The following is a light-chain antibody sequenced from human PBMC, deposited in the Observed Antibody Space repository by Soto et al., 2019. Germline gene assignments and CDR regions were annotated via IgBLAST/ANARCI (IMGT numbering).Light chain of an antibody. CDR2: GAS. V-gene: IGKV3-20*01. J-gene: IGKJ3*01. CDR1: QSVGSNY. Sequence: EIVLTQSPCTLSLSPGERATIYCRASQSVGSNYLSWYQQKPGQAPRVLIYGASSRATGIPYRFSGSGSGADFTLTISRLEPEDFAVYYCQQYTTSPFTFGPGTKVDIK. CDR3: QQYTTSPFT.